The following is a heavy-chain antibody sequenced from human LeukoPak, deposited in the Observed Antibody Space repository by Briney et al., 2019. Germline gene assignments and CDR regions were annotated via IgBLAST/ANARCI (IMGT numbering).Heavy chain of an antibody. D-gene: IGHD4-11*01. CDR1: GFIVSTNY. CDR3: VKEVPGTTIYD. V-gene: IGHV3-66*01. J-gene: IGHJ4*02. CDR2: IFRGDGT. Sequence: GGSLRLSCVASGFIVSTNYMSWVRQAPGKGLEWVAVIFRGDGTYHADSVKGRFTISRDTSKNTVYPHMNSLTAEDTAIYYCVKEVPGTTIYDWGQGILVTVSS.